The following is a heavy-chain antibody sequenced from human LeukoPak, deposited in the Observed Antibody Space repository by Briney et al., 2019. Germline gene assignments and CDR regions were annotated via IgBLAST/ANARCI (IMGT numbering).Heavy chain of an antibody. CDR2: IRYDGGNK. J-gene: IGHJ4*02. V-gene: IGHV3-30*02. CDR3: AKVNRGYDR. Sequence: GGSLRLSCAASGFTFSSYGMHWVRQAPGKGLEWVAFIRYDGGNKYYADSVKGRFTISRDNSKDTLYLQMNSLRAEDTAVYYCAKVNRGYDRWGQGTLVTVSS. CDR1: GFTFSSYG. D-gene: IGHD5-12*01.